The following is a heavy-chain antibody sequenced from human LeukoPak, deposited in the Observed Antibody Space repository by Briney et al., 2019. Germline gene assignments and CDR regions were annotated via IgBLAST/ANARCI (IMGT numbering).Heavy chain of an antibody. V-gene: IGHV4-59*01. CDR3: AGGGSYYGAFDI. D-gene: IGHD1-26*01. CDR1: GGSISNYY. J-gene: IGHJ3*02. Sequence: SETLSLTCTVSGGSISNYYWSWFRQPPGKGLEWIGYIYYSGSTNYNPSLKSRVTISVDTSKNQFSLKLSSVTAADTAVYYCAGGGSYYGAFDIWGQGTMVTVSS. CDR2: IYYSGST.